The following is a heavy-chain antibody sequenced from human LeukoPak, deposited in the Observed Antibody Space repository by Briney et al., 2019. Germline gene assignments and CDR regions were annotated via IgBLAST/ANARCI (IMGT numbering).Heavy chain of an antibody. CDR3: ARKLYSSSWSHSYYYGMDV. Sequence: SETLSLTCTVSGGSISSYYWSWIRQPPGKGLEWIGYIYYSGSTNYNPSLKSRVTISVDTSKNQFSLKLSSVTAADTAVYYCARKLYSSSWSHSYYYGMDVWGQGTTVAVSS. CDR1: GGSISSYY. CDR2: IYYSGST. J-gene: IGHJ6*02. D-gene: IGHD6-13*01. V-gene: IGHV4-59*01.